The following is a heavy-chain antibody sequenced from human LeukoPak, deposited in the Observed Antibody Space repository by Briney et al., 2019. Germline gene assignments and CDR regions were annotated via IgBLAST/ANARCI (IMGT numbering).Heavy chain of an antibody. V-gene: IGHV3-7*01. J-gene: IGHJ4*02. CDR1: GFPFGDDD. Sequence: GGSLRLSCTTAGFPFGDDDMSWVRQAPGQGVEGVATIKQDGSESYYVESVTGRFTTSRDNAKNSRYLQMNSLRAEDTAVYYCARSSGWLVHYWGQGTLVTVSS. CDR2: IKQDGSES. CDR3: ARSSGWLVHY. D-gene: IGHD6-19*01.